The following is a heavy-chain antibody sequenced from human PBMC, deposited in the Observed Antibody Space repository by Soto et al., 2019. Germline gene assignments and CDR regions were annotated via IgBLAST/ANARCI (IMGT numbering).Heavy chain of an antibody. D-gene: IGHD2-21*01. CDR3: DRETHCGFDY. Sequence: QVQLVQSGAEVKKPGASVKVSCKASGYTFTGYYLHWVRQAPGQGLEWMGWIIANSGGTNYAQKFQGRVTMTRDTSIITAYMDLSRLRSDDTAVYYFDRETHCGFDYWGQGTLVTVSS. J-gene: IGHJ4*02. CDR1: GYTFTGYY. V-gene: IGHV1-2*02. CDR2: IIANSGGT.